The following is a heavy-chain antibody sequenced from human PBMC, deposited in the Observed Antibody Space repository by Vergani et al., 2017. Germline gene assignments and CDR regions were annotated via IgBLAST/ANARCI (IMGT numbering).Heavy chain of an antibody. D-gene: IGHD1-26*01. Sequence: QVQLVESGGGLVKPGGSLRLSCAASGFTFSDYYMSWIRQAPGKGLEWVSYISSSSSYTNYADSVKGRFTISRDNAKNSLYLQMNSLRAEDTAVYYCARDRWSGSHPSDFDYWGQGTLVTVSS. CDR1: GFTFSDYY. CDR2: ISSSSSYT. CDR3: ARDRWSGSHPSDFDY. V-gene: IGHV3-11*06. J-gene: IGHJ4*02.